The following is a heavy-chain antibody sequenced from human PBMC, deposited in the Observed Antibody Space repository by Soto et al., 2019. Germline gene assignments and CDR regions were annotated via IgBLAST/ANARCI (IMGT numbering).Heavy chain of an antibody. CDR2: IYYSGST. D-gene: IGHD3-22*01. CDR3: MLGSGWKDFDY. CDR1: GGSISDISYY. V-gene: IGHV4-39*01. J-gene: IGHJ4*02. Sequence: SETLSLTCTVSGGSISDISYYWGWIRQPPGKGLEWIGNIYYSGSTYYNPSLKSRVTISVDTSKNQFSLKLSSVTAADTAVYYCMLGSGWKDFDYWGQGTLVTVSS.